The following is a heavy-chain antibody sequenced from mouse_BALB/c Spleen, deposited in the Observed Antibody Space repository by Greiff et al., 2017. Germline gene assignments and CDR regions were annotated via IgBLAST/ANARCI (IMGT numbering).Heavy chain of an antibody. V-gene: IGHV5-17*02. CDR3: ARSSIYGNYVNWYFDV. Sequence: EVNVVESGGGLVQPGGSRKLSCAASGFTFSSFGMHWVRQAPEKGLEWVAYISSGSSTIYYADTVKGRFTISRDNPKNTLFLQMTSLRSEDTAMYYCARSSIYGNYVNWYFDVWGAGTTVTVSS. D-gene: IGHD2-1*01. CDR1: GFTFSSFG. CDR2: ISSGSSTI. J-gene: IGHJ1*01.